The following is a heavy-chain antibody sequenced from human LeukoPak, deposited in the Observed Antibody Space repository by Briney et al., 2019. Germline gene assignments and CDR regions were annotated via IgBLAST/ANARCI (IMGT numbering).Heavy chain of an antibody. J-gene: IGHJ5*02. CDR2: ISAYNGNT. CDR3: ARGPIAAAATNWFDP. CDR1: GYTFTSYG. D-gene: IGHD6-13*01. V-gene: IGHV1-18*01. Sequence: ASVKVSCKASGYTFTSYGISWVRQAPGQGLEWMGWISAYNGNTNYAQKFRGRVTITADKSTSTAYMELSSLRSEDTAVYYCARGPIAAAATNWFDPWGQGTLVTVSS.